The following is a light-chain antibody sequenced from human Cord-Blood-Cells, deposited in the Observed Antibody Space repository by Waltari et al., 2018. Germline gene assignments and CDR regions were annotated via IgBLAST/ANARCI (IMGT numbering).Light chain of an antibody. CDR3: MQALQTPFT. V-gene: IGKV2-28*01. Sequence: DIVMTQSPLSLPVTPGEPASISCRSSQSLLHSNGYNYLDWYLQKPGQSPQLLIYLGSNRDSVVPDRFSGSGSGTDFTLKISRVEAEDVGVYYCMQALQTPFTFGPGTKVDIK. CDR2: LGS. J-gene: IGKJ3*01. CDR1: QSLLHSNGYNY.